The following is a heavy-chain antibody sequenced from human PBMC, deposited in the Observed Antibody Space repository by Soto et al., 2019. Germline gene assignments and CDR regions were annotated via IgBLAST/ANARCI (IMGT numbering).Heavy chain of an antibody. J-gene: IGHJ4*02. CDR3: ARQAGRDNAIIPAAHFGY. Sequence: SETLSLTCAVSGGSIRSSTSSWGWIRQPPGKGLEWIGGIYYSGSTYKNPSLKSRVTMSADTSKNQFSLKLSSVTAADTAVYYCARQAGRDNAIIPAAHFGYWGKGTLVTVSS. CDR2: IYYSGST. D-gene: IGHD2-2*01. CDR1: GGSIRSSTSS. V-gene: IGHV4-39*01.